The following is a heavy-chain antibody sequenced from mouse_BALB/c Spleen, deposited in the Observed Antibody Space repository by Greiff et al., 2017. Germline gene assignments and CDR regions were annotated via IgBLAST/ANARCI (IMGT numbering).Heavy chain of an antibody. CDR1: GYSITSGYY. Sequence: EVKLMESGPGLVKPSQSLSLTCSVTGYSITSGYYWNWIRQFPGNKLEWMGYISYDGSNNYNPSLKNRISITRDTSKNQFFLKLNSVTTEDTATYYCAREYGNTWFAYWGQGTLVTVSA. D-gene: IGHD2-10*02. CDR2: ISYDGSN. CDR3: AREYGNTWFAY. J-gene: IGHJ3*01. V-gene: IGHV3-6*02.